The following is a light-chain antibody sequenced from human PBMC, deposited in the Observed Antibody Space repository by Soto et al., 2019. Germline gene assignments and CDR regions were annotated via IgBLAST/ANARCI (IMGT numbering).Light chain of an antibody. CDR1: QTVPSR. CDR2: GAS. J-gene: IGKJ1*01. Sequence: EIVMTQSPATLSVSPGEGVTLSCRASQTVPSRIAWYQQKPGQAPSLLIYGASTRATGVPDRFSGTGSGTEFTLTISSLQPDDFATYYCQQYNSYSGTFGQGTKVDIK. CDR3: QQYNSYSGT. V-gene: IGKV3-15*01.